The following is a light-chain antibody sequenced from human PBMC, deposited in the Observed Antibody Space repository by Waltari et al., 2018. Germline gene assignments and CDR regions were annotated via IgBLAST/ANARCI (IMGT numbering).Light chain of an antibody. Sequence: QSALTQPASVSGSPGQSITISCTGTSSDVGGYIYVSWYQQHPGKAPKLMIYEGSHRPSGVSNRFSGSKSGNTASLTISGLQAEDEADYYCSSYTSSSTRVFGGGTKLTVL. CDR1: SSDVGGYIY. CDR2: EGS. V-gene: IGLV2-14*01. J-gene: IGLJ3*02. CDR3: SSYTSSSTRV.